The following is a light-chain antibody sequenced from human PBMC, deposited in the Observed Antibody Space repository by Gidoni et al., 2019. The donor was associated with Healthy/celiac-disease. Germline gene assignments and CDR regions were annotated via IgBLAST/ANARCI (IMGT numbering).Light chain of an antibody. J-gene: IGKJ1*01. V-gene: IGKV2D-29*01. CDR2: EVS. CDR3: MQSIQLPWT. CDR1: QSLLHSDGMTY. Sequence: IVLPQTPLSLSVTPGQSSSTSCKSSQSLLHSDGMTYLYRYLPKPGQPPQLLIYEVSNRFSGVPDRCSGSGSGTDFTLKISRVEAEDVGVYYCMQSIQLPWTFGQGTKVEIK.